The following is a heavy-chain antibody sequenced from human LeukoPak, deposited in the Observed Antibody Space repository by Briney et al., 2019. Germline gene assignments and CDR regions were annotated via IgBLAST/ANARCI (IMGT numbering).Heavy chain of an antibody. CDR2: INPSGGST. Sequence: GSSVKVSCKASGGTFSSYAISWVRQAPGRGLEWMGIINPSGGSTTYAQKFQGRVTMTRDTSTSTVYMELSSLRSEDTAVYYCARGGYYFLIWGQGTLVTVSS. V-gene: IGHV1-46*01. CDR3: ARGGYYFLI. J-gene: IGHJ4*02. D-gene: IGHD3-3*01. CDR1: GGTFSSYA.